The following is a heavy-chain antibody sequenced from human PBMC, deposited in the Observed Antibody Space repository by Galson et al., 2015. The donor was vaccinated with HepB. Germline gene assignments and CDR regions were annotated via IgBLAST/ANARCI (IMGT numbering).Heavy chain of an antibody. CDR1: GGSISSGGYY. D-gene: IGHD2-15*01. J-gene: IGHJ5*02. V-gene: IGHV4-31*03. CDR3: ARDGGYYCSGGSCYRAPGWFDP. Sequence: TLSLTCTVSGGSISSGGYYWSWIRQHPGKGLEWIGYIYYSGSTYYNPSLKSRVTISVDTSKNQFSLKLSSVTAADTAVYYCARDGGYYCSGGSCYRAPGWFDPWGQGTLVTVSS. CDR2: IYYSGST.